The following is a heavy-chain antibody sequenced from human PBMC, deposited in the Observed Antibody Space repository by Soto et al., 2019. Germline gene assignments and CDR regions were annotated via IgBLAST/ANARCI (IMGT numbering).Heavy chain of an antibody. CDR1: GFTFSSYG. J-gene: IGHJ4*02. CDR2: ISYDGSNK. Sequence: PGGSLRLSCAASGFTFSSYGMHWVRQAPGKGLEWVAVISYDGSNKYYADSVKGRFTISRDNSKNTLYLQMNSLRAEDTAVYYCAKDSCSSTSCYRTGFDYWGQGTLVTVSS. D-gene: IGHD2-2*01. CDR3: AKDSCSSTSCYRTGFDY. V-gene: IGHV3-30*18.